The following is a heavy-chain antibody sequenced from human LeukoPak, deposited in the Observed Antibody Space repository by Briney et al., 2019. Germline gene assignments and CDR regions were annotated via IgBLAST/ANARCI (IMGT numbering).Heavy chain of an antibody. J-gene: IGHJ6*02. D-gene: IGHD2-2*01. CDR2: INYSGST. Sequence: PSQTLSLTCTVSGDSIASAGYYWSWIRQHPGKGLEWIGYINYSGSTYYNPSLKSRVTISGDTSKNQFSLKLSSVTAADTAVYYCARVFHGDCSSTSCYARPYYYYGMGVWGQGTTVTVSS. V-gene: IGHV4-31*03. CDR3: ARVFHGDCSSTSCYARPYYYYGMGV. CDR1: GDSIASAGYY.